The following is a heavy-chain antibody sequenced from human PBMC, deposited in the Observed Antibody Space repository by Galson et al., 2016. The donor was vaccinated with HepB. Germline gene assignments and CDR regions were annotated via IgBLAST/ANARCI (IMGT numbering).Heavy chain of an antibody. CDR2: FYTDGIS. V-gene: IGHV4-4*07. CDR3: AKEAGSTGYYFDS. Sequence: SETLSLTCSVSGGSISGYYWGWIRQPVGKGLEWIGRFYTDGISDYSPSLESRVIMSVDTSKNQLSLRLNSVTAADTAVYFCAKEAGSTGYYFDSWGQGTLVTVPS. D-gene: IGHD5/OR15-5a*01. CDR1: GGSISGYY. J-gene: IGHJ4*02.